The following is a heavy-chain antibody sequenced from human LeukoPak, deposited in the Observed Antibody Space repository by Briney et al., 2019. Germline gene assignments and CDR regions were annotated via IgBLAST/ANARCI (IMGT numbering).Heavy chain of an antibody. CDR3: ARDIGGYDPPDY. CDR2: ISSSSSYI. J-gene: IGHJ4*02. Sequence: GGSLRLSCAASGFTFSSYSMNWVRRAPGKGLEWVSSISSSSSYIYYADSVKGRFTISRDNAKNSLYLQMNSLRAEDTAVYYCARDIGGYDPPDYWGQGTLVTVSS. D-gene: IGHD5-12*01. V-gene: IGHV3-21*01. CDR1: GFTFSSYS.